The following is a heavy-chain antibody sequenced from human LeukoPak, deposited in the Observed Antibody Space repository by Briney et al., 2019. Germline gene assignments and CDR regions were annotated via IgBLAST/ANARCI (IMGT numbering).Heavy chain of an antibody. J-gene: IGHJ4*02. CDR1: GFTFSSYG. Sequence: GGSLRLSCAASGFTFSSYGMHWVRQAPGKGLEWVAVISYDGSNKYYADSVKGRFTISRDNSKNTLYLQMNSLRAEDTAVYYCAKEYGMSIGYYFDYWGQGTLVTVSS. V-gene: IGHV3-30*18. CDR3: AKEYGMSIGYYFDY. D-gene: IGHD5/OR15-5a*01. CDR2: ISYDGSNK.